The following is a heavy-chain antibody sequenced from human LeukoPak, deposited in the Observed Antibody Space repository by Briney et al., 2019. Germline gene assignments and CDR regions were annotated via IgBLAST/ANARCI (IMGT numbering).Heavy chain of an antibody. V-gene: IGHV3-23*01. CDR1: GFTFRSYA. CDR2: ISGSGGST. CDR3: AKDHYGARGV. Sequence: QPWGSLRLSCAASGFTFRSYAMSWVRQAPGKVLEWVSAISGSGGSTYYADSVKGRFTISRDNSKNTLYLQMNSLRAEDTAVYYCAKDHYGARGVWGQGTTVTVSS. D-gene: IGHD4-17*01. J-gene: IGHJ6*02.